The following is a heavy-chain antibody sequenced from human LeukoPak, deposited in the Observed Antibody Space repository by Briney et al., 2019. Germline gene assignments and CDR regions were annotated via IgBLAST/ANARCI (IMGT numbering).Heavy chain of an antibody. Sequence: SETLSLTCTVSGGSISSYYWSWIRLPPGKGLEWIGYIYYTGTTNYNPSLKSRVTISVDTSKNQFSLKLTSLTAADTAVYYCARARGTVAIDYWGQGTLVTVSS. V-gene: IGHV4-59*12. CDR2: IYYTGTT. CDR3: ARARGTVAIDY. D-gene: IGHD5-12*01. CDR1: GGSISSYY. J-gene: IGHJ4*02.